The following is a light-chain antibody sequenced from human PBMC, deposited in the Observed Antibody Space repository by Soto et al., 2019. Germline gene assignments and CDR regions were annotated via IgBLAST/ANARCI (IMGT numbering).Light chain of an antibody. V-gene: IGLV2-14*03. Sequence: QSALTQPASVSGSPGQSITISCTGTSSDVGGYNYVSWYQQHPGKAPKLIIYDVSSRPSGVSNRFSGSKSGNTASLSIWVQPEDEADYYCSSYSSSTTLVFGGGTKVTVL. CDR2: DVS. J-gene: IGLJ2*01. CDR1: SSDVGGYNY. CDR3: SSYSSSTTLV.